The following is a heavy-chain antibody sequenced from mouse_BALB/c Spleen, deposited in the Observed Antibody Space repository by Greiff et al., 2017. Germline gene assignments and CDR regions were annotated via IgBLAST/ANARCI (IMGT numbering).Heavy chain of an antibody. CDR1: GYTFTSYW. Sequence: VQLQQSGAELARPGASVKLSCKASGYTFTSYWMQWVKQRPGQGLEWIGAIYPGDGDTRYTQKFKGKATLTADKSSSTAYMQLSSLASEDSAVYYCARDSFPYAMDYWGQGTSVTVSS. D-gene: IGHD3-2*01. CDR2: IYPGDGDT. J-gene: IGHJ4*01. V-gene: IGHV1-87*01. CDR3: ARDSFPYAMDY.